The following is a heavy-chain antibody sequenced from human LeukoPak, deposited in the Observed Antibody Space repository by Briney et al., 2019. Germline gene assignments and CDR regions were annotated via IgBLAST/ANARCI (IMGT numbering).Heavy chain of an antibody. CDR3: ARVLQNYYHMDV. D-gene: IGHD3-3*01. J-gene: IGHJ6*03. CDR2: IYDRGSA. Sequence: SETLSLTCTVSGVSINSHYWSWIRQPPGRGLEWVGFIYDRGSANYKSSLKSRVTMTVDTSKNQFSLKVNSVTAADTAVYYCARVLQNYYHMDVWGKGTTVTVSS. V-gene: IGHV4-59*11. CDR1: GVSINSHY.